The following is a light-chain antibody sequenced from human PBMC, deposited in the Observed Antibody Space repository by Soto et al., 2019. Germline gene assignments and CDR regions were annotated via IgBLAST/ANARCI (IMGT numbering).Light chain of an antibody. CDR2: DVS. Sequence: QSALTQPASVSGSPGQSITISCSGTSSDVGGYNYVSWYQQHPGKAPQVMIYDVSNRPSGVSNRFSGSKSGNTASLTISGLQAEDEADYYCYSYTTSSTYVFGTGTKLT. CDR3: YSYTTSSTYV. V-gene: IGLV2-14*01. J-gene: IGLJ1*01. CDR1: SSDVGGYNY.